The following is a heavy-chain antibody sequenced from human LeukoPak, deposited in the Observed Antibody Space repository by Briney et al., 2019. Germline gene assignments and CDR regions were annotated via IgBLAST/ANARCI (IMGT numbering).Heavy chain of an antibody. CDR3: ARSPRVYCSSTSCSYVNWFDP. V-gene: IGHV4-59*11. D-gene: IGHD2-2*01. CDR1: GGSISSHY. J-gene: IGHJ5*02. CDR2: IYYSGST. Sequence: SETLSLTCTVSGGSISSHYWSWIRQPPGKGLEWIGYIYYSGSTNYNPSLKSRVTISVDTSKNQFSLKLSSVTAADTAVCYCARSPRVYCSSTSCSYVNWFDPWGQGTLVTVSS.